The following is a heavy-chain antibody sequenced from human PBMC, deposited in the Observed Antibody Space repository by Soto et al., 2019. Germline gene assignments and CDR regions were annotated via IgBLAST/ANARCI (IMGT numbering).Heavy chain of an antibody. CDR3: ARQAVFVAYYYGMDV. CDR1: GGSISRSSYY. Sequence: SETLSLTCTVSGGSISRSSYYWGWSRHPPGKGLEWIGSIYYSGSTYYNPSLKSRVTISVDTSKNQFSLKLSSVTAADTAVYYCARQAVFVAYYYGMDVWGQGTTVTVSS. D-gene: IGHD5-12*01. J-gene: IGHJ6*02. CDR2: IYYSGST. V-gene: IGHV4-39*01.